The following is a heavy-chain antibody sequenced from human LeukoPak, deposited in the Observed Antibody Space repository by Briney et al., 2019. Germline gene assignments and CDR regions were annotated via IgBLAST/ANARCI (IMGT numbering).Heavy chain of an antibody. CDR2: IYYSGST. Sequence: SETLSLTCTVSGGSTSSSSYNWGWIRQPPGKGLEWIASIYYSGSTYYNPSLKSRVTISVDTSKNQFSLKLSSVTAADTAVYYCAGYCSSTSCYGQDAFDIWGQGTMVTVSS. D-gene: IGHD2-2*01. CDR3: AGYCSSTSCYGQDAFDI. CDR1: GGSTSSSSYN. J-gene: IGHJ3*02. V-gene: IGHV4-39*01.